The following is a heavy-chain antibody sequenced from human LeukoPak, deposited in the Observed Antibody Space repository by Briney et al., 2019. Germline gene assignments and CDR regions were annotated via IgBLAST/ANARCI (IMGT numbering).Heavy chain of an antibody. CDR2: IYTSGST. Sequence: PSETLSLTCTVSDGSISSYYWSWIRQPAGKGLEWIGRIYTSGSTNYNPSLKSRVTMSVDTSKNQFSLKLSSVTAADTAVFFCARVGGSNTWYGGNWFDPWGQGTLVTVSS. CDR1: DGSISSYY. CDR3: ARVGGSNTWYGGNWFDP. J-gene: IGHJ5*02. V-gene: IGHV4-4*07. D-gene: IGHD6-13*01.